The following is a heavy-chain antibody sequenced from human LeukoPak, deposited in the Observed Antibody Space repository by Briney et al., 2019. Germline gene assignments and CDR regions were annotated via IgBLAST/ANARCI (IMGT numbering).Heavy chain of an antibody. V-gene: IGHV4-59*08. CDR2: IFYNGNT. J-gene: IGHJ4*02. Sequence: PSETLSLTCTVSGGSISGHYWSWIRQPPGKGLEWTGYIFYNGNTDCNPSLKSRVSISVDTSKNQFSLRLSSVTAADTAVYYCARYYCPGGTCSHFDYWGQGTLVTVSS. CDR1: GGSISGHY. CDR3: ARYYCPGGTCSHFDY. D-gene: IGHD2-8*02.